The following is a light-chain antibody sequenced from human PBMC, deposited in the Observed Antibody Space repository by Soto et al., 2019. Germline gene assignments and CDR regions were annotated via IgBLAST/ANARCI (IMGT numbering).Light chain of an antibody. CDR2: DVS. J-gene: IGLJ1*01. V-gene: IGLV2-14*01. CDR1: ISDVRGYNY. Sequence: QSVLTQPASVSGSHGQSITISCTGTISDVRGYNYVSWYQQHPGKAPKLMIYDVSNRPSGVSYRFSGSKSGNTASLTISGLQAEDEADYYCSSYTSSSTLNYVFGTGTKVTVL. CDR3: SSYTSSSTLNYV.